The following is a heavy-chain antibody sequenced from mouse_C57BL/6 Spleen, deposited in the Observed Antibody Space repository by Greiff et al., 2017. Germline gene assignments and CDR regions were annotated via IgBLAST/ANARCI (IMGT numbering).Heavy chain of an antibody. D-gene: IGHD1-1*01. CDR1: GYAFSSYW. V-gene: IGHV1-80*01. CDR3: AGSESVTTVVTADWYFDV. J-gene: IGHJ1*03. Sequence: VQLQQSGAELVKPGASVKISCKASGYAFSSYWMNWVKQRPGRGLEWIGQIYPGDGDTNYNGKFKGKATLTVAKSSSTAYMQLSSLTSEDSAVYDCAGSESVTTVVTADWYFDVWGTGTTVTVSS. CDR2: IYPGDGDT.